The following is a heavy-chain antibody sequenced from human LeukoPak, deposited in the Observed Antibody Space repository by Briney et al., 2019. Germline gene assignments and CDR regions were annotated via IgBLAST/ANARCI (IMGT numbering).Heavy chain of an antibody. CDR1: GFTFSTYA. D-gene: IGHD3-22*01. Sequence: GGSLRLSCAVSGFTFSTYAMSWVRQTPGKGLEWVSAISGSGGSTYYADSVKGRFTISRDNSKNTLYLQMNRLRAEDTAVYYCAKERDSRGYFDYWGQGTLVTVSS. CDR3: AKERDSRGYFDY. J-gene: IGHJ4*02. CDR2: ISGSGGST. V-gene: IGHV3-23*01.